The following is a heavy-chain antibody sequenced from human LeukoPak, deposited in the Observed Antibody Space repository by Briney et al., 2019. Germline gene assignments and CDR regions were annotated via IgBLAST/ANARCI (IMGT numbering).Heavy chain of an antibody. CDR3: ARGWYGQLTFDP. D-gene: IGHD6-13*01. CDR1: GYTFTSYD. Sequence: VASVKVSRKASGYTFTSYDINWVRQATGQGLEWMGWMNPNSGNTGYAQKFQGRVTMTRNTSISTAYMELSSLRSEDTAVYYCARGWYGQLTFDPWGQGTLVTVSS. V-gene: IGHV1-8*01. CDR2: MNPNSGNT. J-gene: IGHJ5*02.